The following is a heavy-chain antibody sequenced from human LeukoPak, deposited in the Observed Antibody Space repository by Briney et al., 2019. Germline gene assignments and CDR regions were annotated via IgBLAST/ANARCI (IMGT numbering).Heavy chain of an antibody. CDR1: GFTFDDYG. D-gene: IGHD6-19*01. Sequence: GGSLRLSCAASGFTFDDYGMSWVRQAPGKGLEWVSGIIWNGGSTGYAESVKGRFTISRDNAKNSRYLRMNRLRAEDTALYYCARGGSSGWYFDYWGQGTLVTVSS. J-gene: IGHJ4*02. CDR3: ARGGSSGWYFDY. CDR2: IIWNGGST. V-gene: IGHV3-20*04.